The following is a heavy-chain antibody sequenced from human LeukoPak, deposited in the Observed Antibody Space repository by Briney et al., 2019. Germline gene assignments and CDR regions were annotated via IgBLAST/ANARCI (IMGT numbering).Heavy chain of an antibody. D-gene: IGHD5-12*01. V-gene: IGHV4-39*01. Sequence: PSETLSLICTVSGGSITSSSYYWAWIRQPPGKGLEWIGSFYYGGTTFYNPSLKSRVTISADTSKNQFSLKVTSVTAADTAVYYCARRVIVDTLDYWGQGVLVTVSS. CDR1: GGSITSSSYY. CDR3: ARRVIVDTLDY. J-gene: IGHJ4*02. CDR2: FYYGGTT.